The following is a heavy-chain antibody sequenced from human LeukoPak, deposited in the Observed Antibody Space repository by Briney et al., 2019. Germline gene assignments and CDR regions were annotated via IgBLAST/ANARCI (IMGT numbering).Heavy chain of an antibody. CDR3: ASYQQLVVGY. CDR2: IYYSGST. J-gene: IGHJ4*01. CDR1: GGSISSSSYY. Sequence: SETLSLTCTVSGGSISSSSYYWGWIRQPPGKGLEWIGSIYYSGSTYYNPSLKSRVTISVDTSKNQFSLKLSSVTAADTAAYYCASYQQLVVGYWGQGTLVTVSS. D-gene: IGHD6-13*01. V-gene: IGHV4-39*01.